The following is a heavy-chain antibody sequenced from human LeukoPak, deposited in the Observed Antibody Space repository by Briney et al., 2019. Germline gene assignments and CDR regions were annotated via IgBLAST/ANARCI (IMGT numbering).Heavy chain of an antibody. V-gene: IGHV4-34*01. CDR2: INHSGST. CDR1: GGSFSGYY. D-gene: IGHD6-19*01. CDR3: AREAVAGTVRYFDY. Sequence: SETLSLTCAVYGGSFSGYYWSWIRQPPGKGLEWIGEINHSGSTNYNPSLKSRVTISVDTSKNQFSLKLSSVTAADTAVYYCAREAVAGTVRYFDYWGQGTLVTVSS. J-gene: IGHJ4*02.